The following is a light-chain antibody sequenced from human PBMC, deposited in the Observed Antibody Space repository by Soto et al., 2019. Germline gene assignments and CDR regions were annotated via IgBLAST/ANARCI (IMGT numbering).Light chain of an antibody. CDR2: DAS. CDR1: QSVHTY. V-gene: IGKV3-11*01. Sequence: TVLTQSPATLSLSPGDRATLSCSASQSVHTYLAWDQQKAGQAPRLLIYDASNRSTGIPARFIGSGSGTDFSLTISSLELDDCAVYYCHPRTYCPPYTFGQGPKLEIK. J-gene: IGKJ2*01. CDR3: HPRTYCPPYT.